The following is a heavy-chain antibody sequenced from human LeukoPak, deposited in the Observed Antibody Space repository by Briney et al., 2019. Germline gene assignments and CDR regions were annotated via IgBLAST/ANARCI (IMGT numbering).Heavy chain of an antibody. CDR3: ARGLAGPPIYCSSTSCYKDYYGMDV. CDR2: MNPNSGNT. Sequence: GASVKVSCKASGYTFTSYDINWVRQATGQGLEWMGWMNPNSGNTGYAQKFQGRVTVTRNTSISTAYMELSSLRSEDTAVYYCARGLAGPPIYCSSTSCYKDYYGMDVWGQGTTVTVSS. J-gene: IGHJ6*02. D-gene: IGHD2-2*02. V-gene: IGHV1-8*01. CDR1: GYTFTSYD.